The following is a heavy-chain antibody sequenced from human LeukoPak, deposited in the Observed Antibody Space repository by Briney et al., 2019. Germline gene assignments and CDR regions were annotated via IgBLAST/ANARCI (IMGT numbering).Heavy chain of an antibody. V-gene: IGHV3-21*01. CDR2: ITSSSDYI. CDR3: VAVAGTKPLFLFDC. D-gene: IGHD6-19*01. CDR1: GFTFPTYS. J-gene: IGHJ4*02. Sequence: GGSLRLSCAASGFTFPTYSIHWVRQAPGKGLEWVSSITSSSDYIYYADSVRGRFTISRDNAKNSLYLQMNSLRAEDTAVYYCVAVAGTKPLFLFDCWGQGTLVTVSS.